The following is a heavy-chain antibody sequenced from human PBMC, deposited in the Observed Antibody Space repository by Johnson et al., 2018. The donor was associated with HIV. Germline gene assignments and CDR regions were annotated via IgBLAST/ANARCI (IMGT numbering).Heavy chain of an antibody. CDR2: IYSGGST. CDR1: GFTVSSNY. V-gene: IGHV3-66*01. D-gene: IGHD3-10*01. Sequence: EKLVESGGGLVQPGGSLRLSCAASGFTVSSNYMSWVRQAPGKGLEWVSVIYSGGSTYYADSVKGRFTISRDDSKNTLYLQMNSLKTEDTAVYYCTDGESFFDIWGQGTMVTVSS. J-gene: IGHJ3*02. CDR3: TDGESFFDI.